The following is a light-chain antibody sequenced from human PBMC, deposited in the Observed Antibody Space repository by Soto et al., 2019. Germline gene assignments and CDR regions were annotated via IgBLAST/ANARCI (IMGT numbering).Light chain of an antibody. J-gene: IGLJ1*01. CDR2: EVS. CDR1: SSDIGTYDY. Sequence: QSALTQPPSASGGLGQSVTISCTGTSSDIGTYDYVSWYQQHPGRAPKLIIFEVSKRPLGVPDRFSGSKSGNTASLIVSGLQPDDEAEYHCTSYTGDDFTVVFGTGTKLTAL. V-gene: IGLV2-8*01. CDR3: TSYTGDDFTVV.